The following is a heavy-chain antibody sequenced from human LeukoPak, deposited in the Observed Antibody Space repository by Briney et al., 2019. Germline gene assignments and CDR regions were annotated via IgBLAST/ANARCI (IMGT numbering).Heavy chain of an antibody. CDR2: INSDGSVT. J-gene: IGHJ3*01. D-gene: IGHD3-9*01. Sequence: GGSLRLSCAASGFTFISYWMHWVRQVPGKGLVWVSRINSDGSVTDYADSVKGRFTISRDNAKNTLYLQMNSLRTEDSAVYYCARDRVVRYYDREAVDFWGQGTMVTVSS. CDR3: ARDRVVRYYDREAVDF. CDR1: GFTFISYW. V-gene: IGHV3-74*01.